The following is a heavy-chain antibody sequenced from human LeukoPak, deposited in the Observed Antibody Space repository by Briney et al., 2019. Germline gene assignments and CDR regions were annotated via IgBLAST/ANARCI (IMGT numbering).Heavy chain of an antibody. CDR2: IYYSGST. D-gene: IGHD4-23*01. Sequence: SETLSLTCTVSGGSISSSSYYWGWIRQPPGKGLEWIGSIYYSGSTYYNPSLKSRVTIFVDTSKNQFSLKLSSVTAADTAVYYCASGGNSFFGAFDIWGQGTMVTVSS. V-gene: IGHV4-39*01. CDR1: GGSISSSSYY. CDR3: ASGGNSFFGAFDI. J-gene: IGHJ3*02.